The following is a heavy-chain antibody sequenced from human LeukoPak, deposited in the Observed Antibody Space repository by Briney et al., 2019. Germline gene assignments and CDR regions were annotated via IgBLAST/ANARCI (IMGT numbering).Heavy chain of an antibody. D-gene: IGHD3-10*01. V-gene: IGHV4-59*01. CDR2: IYYSGST. J-gene: IGHJ4*02. Sequence: SETLSLTCTVSGGSISGYYWSWIRQPPGTGLEWIGYIYYSGSTNYNPSLKSRGTMSVDMSTSQFSLKLSSVTAADTALYYCARHHYASGTHTPYYFDFWGQGTLVTVSS. CDR1: GGSISGYY. CDR3: ARHHYASGTHTPYYFDF.